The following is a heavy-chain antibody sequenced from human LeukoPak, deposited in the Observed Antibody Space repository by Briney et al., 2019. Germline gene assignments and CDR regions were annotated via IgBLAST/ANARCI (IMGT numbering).Heavy chain of an antibody. Sequence: PGGSLRLSCAASGFTFSSYGMHWVRRAPGKGLEWVAFIRYDGSNKYYADSVKGRFTISRDNSKNTLYLQMNSLRAEDTAVYYCAKAGAIAVATPREYYFDYWGQGTLVTVSS. CDR3: AKAGAIAVATPREYYFDY. J-gene: IGHJ4*02. D-gene: IGHD6-19*01. CDR1: GFTFSSYG. V-gene: IGHV3-30*02. CDR2: IRYDGSNK.